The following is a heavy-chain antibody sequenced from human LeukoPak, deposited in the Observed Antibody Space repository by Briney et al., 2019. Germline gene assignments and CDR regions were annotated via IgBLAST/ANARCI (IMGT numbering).Heavy chain of an antibody. V-gene: IGHV1-8*01. D-gene: IGHD2-2*01. Sequence: VASVKVSYKASGYAFTSYDINWVRQATGQGLEWMGWMNPNSGNTGYAQKFQGRVTMTRSTSISTAYMELSSLRSEDTAVYYCARVQRVKFPLKYHFDYWGQGTLVTVSS. CDR1: GYAFTSYD. CDR3: ARVQRVKFPLKYHFDY. CDR2: MNPNSGNT. J-gene: IGHJ4*02.